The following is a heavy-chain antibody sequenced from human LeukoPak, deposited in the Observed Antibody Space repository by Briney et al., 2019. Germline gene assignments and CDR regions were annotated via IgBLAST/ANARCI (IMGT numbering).Heavy chain of an antibody. CDR2: INPSGGST. V-gene: IGHV1-46*01. CDR3: ASPLIFGYSSSATDY. Sequence: ASVKVSCKASGYTFTSYYMHWVRQAPGQGLEWMGIINPSGGSTIYAQKFQGRVTMTRDTSTSTVYMELSSLRSEDRAVYYCASPLIFGYSSSATDYWGQGTLVTVSS. CDR1: GYTFTSYY. J-gene: IGHJ4*02. D-gene: IGHD6-6*01.